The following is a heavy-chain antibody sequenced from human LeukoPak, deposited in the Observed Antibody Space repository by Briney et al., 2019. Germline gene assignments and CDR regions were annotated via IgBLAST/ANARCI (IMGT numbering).Heavy chain of an antibody. D-gene: IGHD2-2*02. V-gene: IGHV4-59*01. Sequence: SETLSLTCTVSGGSISSYSWSWLRQPPGKGLEWIGYIYYSGSTNYNPSLKSRVTISVDTSKNQFSLKLSSVTAAHTAVYYCARVAYCSSSSCYRALYSWGQGTLVTVSS. CDR1: GGSISSYS. CDR3: ARVAYCSSSSCYRALYS. J-gene: IGHJ4*02. CDR2: IYYSGST.